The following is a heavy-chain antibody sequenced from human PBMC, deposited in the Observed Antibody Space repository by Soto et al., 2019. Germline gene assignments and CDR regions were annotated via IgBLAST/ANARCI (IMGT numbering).Heavy chain of an antibody. Sequence: ASVKVSCKASGYTFTSYAMHWVRQAPGQRLEWMGWINAGNGNTKYSQKFQGRVTITRDTSASTAYMELSSLRSEDTAVYYCARGPPIAAVAWFDPWGQGTLVTVSS. CDR1: GYTFTSYA. D-gene: IGHD6-13*01. J-gene: IGHJ5*02. CDR2: INAGNGNT. V-gene: IGHV1-3*01. CDR3: ARGPPIAAVAWFDP.